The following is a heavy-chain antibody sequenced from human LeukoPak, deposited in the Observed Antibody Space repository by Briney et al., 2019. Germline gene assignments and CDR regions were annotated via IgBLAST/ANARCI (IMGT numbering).Heavy chain of an antibody. D-gene: IGHD3-22*01. Sequence: GGSLRLSCAASRLIVRGNYMSWVRRAPGKGLEWVSVIYSGGSTYYTDSVKGRFTISRDNSKNTVYLQMNSLRAKGTAVYYCARYYYDRSGYPYYLDYWGQGTLVTVSS. CDR2: IYSGGST. V-gene: IGHV3-53*01. CDR1: RLIVRGNY. CDR3: ARYYYDRSGYPYYLDY. J-gene: IGHJ4*02.